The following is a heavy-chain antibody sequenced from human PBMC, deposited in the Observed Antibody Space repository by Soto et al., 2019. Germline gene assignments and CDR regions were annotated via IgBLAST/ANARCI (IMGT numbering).Heavy chain of an antibody. V-gene: IGHV3-30*18. D-gene: IGHD3-3*01. Sequence: GGSLRLSCAASGFTFSSYGMHWVRQAPGKGLEWVAVISYDGSNKYYADSVKGRFTISRDNSKNTLYLQMNSLRAEDTAVYYCAKDFLAIFGVVIDYYYYGMNVWGQGTTVTVSS. CDR3: AKDFLAIFGVVIDYYYYGMNV. J-gene: IGHJ6*02. CDR2: ISYDGSNK. CDR1: GFTFSSYG.